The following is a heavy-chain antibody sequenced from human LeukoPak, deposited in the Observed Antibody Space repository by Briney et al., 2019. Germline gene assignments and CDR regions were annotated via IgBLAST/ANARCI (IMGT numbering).Heavy chain of an antibody. CDR3: ARGFDFWSGSPFDY. Sequence: PSETLSLTCIVSGGSISTYYWSWIRQPPGKGLEWIGYIYYSGSTNYNPSLKSRVTISVETSKNQFSLKLNSVTAADTAVYYCARGFDFWSGSPFDYWGQGTLVTVSS. J-gene: IGHJ4*02. D-gene: IGHD3-3*01. CDR1: GGSISTYY. V-gene: IGHV4-59*01. CDR2: IYYSGST.